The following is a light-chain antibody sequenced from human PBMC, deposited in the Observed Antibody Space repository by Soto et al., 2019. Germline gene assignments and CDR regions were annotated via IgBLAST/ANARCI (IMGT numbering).Light chain of an antibody. CDR1: SGDIGVYNY. Sequence: QSVLTQPASVSGSPGQSITFSCTGTSGDIGVYNYVSWYQQHPGKAPKLMIYEVNNRPSGVSNRFSGSKSGNTASLTISGLQAEDEADYYCSSYTTSNTYVFXTGTKVTVL. CDR2: EVN. CDR3: SSYTTSNTYV. J-gene: IGLJ1*01. V-gene: IGLV2-14*01.